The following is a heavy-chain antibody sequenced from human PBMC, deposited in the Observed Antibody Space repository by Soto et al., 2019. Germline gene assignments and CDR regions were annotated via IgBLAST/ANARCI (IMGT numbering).Heavy chain of an antibody. CDR3: ARAPSPYSSSSSYYYGMDV. Sequence: QVQLVESGGGVAQPGRSLRLSCAASGFTFSSYAMHWVRQAPGKGLEWVAVISYDGSNKYYADSVKGRFTISRDNSKNTLYLQMNSLRAEDTAVYYCARAPSPYSSSSSYYYGMDVWGQGTTVTVSS. CDR1: GFTFSSYA. CDR2: ISYDGSNK. V-gene: IGHV3-30-3*01. J-gene: IGHJ6*02. D-gene: IGHD6-13*01.